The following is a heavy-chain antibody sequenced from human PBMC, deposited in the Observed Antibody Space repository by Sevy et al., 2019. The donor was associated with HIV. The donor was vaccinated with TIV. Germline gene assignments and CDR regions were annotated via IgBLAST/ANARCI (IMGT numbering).Heavy chain of an antibody. V-gene: IGHV3-23*01. CDR1: GFSFDSYG. D-gene: IGHD6-13*01. CDR3: AKGRTYSLSWYYLDH. CDR2: ISGSTVDT. J-gene: IGHJ4*02. Sequence: GGSLRLSCAVSGFSFDSYGMTWVRQAPGKGLEWVSSISGSTVDTSYADSVKGRFTISRDNSQNTLYLEMNSLRAEDTAVYYCAKGRTYSLSWYYLDHWGQGTLVTVSS.